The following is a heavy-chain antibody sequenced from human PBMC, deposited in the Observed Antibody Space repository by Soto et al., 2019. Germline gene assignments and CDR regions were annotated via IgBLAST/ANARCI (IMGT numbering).Heavy chain of an antibody. D-gene: IGHD3-9*01. V-gene: IGHV4-59*01. CDR1: GGSISSYY. CDR2: IYYSGST. Sequence: SETLSLTCTVSGGSISSYYWSWTRQPPGMGLEWIGYIYYSGSTNYNPSLKSRVTISVDTSKNQFSLKLSSVTAADTAVYYCARAHHYDILTGYYPNINWFDPWGQGTLVTVSS. J-gene: IGHJ5*02. CDR3: ARAHHYDILTGYYPNINWFDP.